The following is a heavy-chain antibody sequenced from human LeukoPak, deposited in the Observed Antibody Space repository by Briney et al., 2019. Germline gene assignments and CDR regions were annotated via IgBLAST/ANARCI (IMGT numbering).Heavy chain of an antibody. CDR1: GFTFSSYS. J-gene: IGHJ6*02. Sequence: GGSLRLSCAASGFTFSSYSMNWVRQAPGKGLEWVSSISSSSSYIYYADSVKGRFTISRDNAKNSLYLQMNSLRAEDTAVYYCARDYGSGSYYNPHYGMDVWGQGTTVTVSS. CDR3: ARDYGSGSYYNPHYGMDV. CDR2: ISSSSSYI. D-gene: IGHD3-10*01. V-gene: IGHV3-21*01.